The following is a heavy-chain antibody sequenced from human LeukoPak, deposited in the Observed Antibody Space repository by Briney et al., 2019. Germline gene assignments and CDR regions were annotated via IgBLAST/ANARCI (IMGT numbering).Heavy chain of an antibody. CDR2: ISSSSSYI. V-gene: IGHV3-21*01. CDR1: GFTFSSYS. J-gene: IGHJ4*02. CDR3: ASSPMVRGVIDY. Sequence: GGSLRLSCAASGFTFSSYSMNWVRQAPGKGLEWVSSISSSSSYIYYADSVKGRFTISRDNAKNSLYLQMNSLRAEDTAVYYCASSPMVRGVIDYWGQGTLVTVSS. D-gene: IGHD3-10*01.